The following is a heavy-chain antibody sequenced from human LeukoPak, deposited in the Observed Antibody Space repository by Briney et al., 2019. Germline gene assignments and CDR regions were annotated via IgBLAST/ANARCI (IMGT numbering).Heavy chain of an antibody. J-gene: IGHJ3*02. CDR3: ARVGVTFGGVIVPGAFDI. D-gene: IGHD3-16*02. V-gene: IGHV1-2*02. CDR1: GYTFTGYY. CDR2: INPNSGGT. Sequence: ASVKVSCKASGYTFTGYYMHWVRQAPGQGLEWMGCINPNSGGTNYAQKFQGRVTMTRDTSISTAYMELSRLRSDDTAVYYCARVGVTFGGVIVPGAFDIWGQGTMVTVSS.